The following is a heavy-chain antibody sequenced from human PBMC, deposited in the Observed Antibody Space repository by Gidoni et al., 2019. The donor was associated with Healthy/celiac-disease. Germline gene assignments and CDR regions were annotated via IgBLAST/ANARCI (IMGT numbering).Heavy chain of an antibody. Sequence: EVQLVESGGGVVQPGGSLRLSCAASGFPFDDYAMHWVRQAPGKGLEWVSLISGDGGSTYYADSVKGRFTISRDNSKNSLYLQMNSLRTEDTALYYCAKDSGSYYYDSSGPIDYWGQGTLVTVSS. CDR1: GFPFDDYA. D-gene: IGHD3-22*01. CDR3: AKDSGSYYYDSSGPIDY. J-gene: IGHJ4*02. CDR2: ISGDGGST. V-gene: IGHV3-43*02.